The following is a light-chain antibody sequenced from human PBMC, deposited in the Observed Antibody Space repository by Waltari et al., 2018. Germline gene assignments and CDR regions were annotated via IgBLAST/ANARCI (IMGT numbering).Light chain of an antibody. CDR2: DVN. V-gene: IGLV2-23*02. Sequence: QSALTQPASVSGSPGQSLTISCTGTSSYFGSYNLVSWYQQHPGKAPKVMIYDVNKRPSGVSNRFSGSKSGNTASLTISGLQAEDEADYYCCSYAGSKIFYVFGTGTKVTVL. CDR1: SSYFGSYNL. J-gene: IGLJ1*01. CDR3: CSYAGSKIFYV.